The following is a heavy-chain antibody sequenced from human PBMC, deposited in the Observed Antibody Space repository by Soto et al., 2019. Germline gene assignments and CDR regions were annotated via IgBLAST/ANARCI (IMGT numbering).Heavy chain of an antibody. CDR3: ASHYDMWSAYLSPVDY. CDR2: IDTSGTKI. Sequence: QVQLVESGGDLVKPGGSLRLSCAASGYTFSDYYMSWIRQAPGKGLEWLSYIDTSGTKIYYADSVKGRFTITRDNAKNSLYLEMNSLRDEDTAVYYCASHYDMWSAYLSPVDYWGQGTLVTVSS. D-gene: IGHD3-3*01. CDR1: GYTFSDYY. V-gene: IGHV3-11*01. J-gene: IGHJ4*02.